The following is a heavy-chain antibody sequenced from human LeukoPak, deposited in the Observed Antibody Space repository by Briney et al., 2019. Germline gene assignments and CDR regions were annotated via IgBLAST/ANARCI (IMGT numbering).Heavy chain of an antibody. Sequence: ASVKVSCKTSGYTFTGYYIQWVRQAPGQGLEWMGWINPNSGGASYEQKFQGRVTMTSDTSISTAYMELSSLRSDDTAVYYCARDSRNYYDSRGGGDEAFDIWGQGTMVTVSS. V-gene: IGHV1-2*02. CDR3: ARDSRNYYDSRGGGDEAFDI. CDR1: GYTFTGYY. CDR2: INPNSGGA. D-gene: IGHD3-22*01. J-gene: IGHJ3*02.